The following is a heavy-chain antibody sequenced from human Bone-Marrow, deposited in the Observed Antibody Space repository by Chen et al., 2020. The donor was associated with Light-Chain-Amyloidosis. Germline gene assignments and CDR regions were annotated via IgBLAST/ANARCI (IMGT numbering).Heavy chain of an antibody. CDR1: GFRFRNYA. CDR2: ISDDGTKK. D-gene: IGHD3-16*01. V-gene: IGHV3-30-3*01. J-gene: IGHJ4*02. Sequence: QVQLVASGGGAVQPGRSLRLSCAAPGFRFRNYAMHWVRQTPDKGLEWLAVISDDGTKKFYRDSVQGRFTISRDNSKTTLYMAMDTLTVEDTAIYYCAREGGGVEGRPFDYWGQGALVTVSS. CDR3: AREGGGVEGRPFDY.